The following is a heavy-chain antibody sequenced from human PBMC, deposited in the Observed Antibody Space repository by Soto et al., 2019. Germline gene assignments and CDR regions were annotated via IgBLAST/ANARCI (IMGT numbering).Heavy chain of an antibody. Sequence: GGSLRLSCAASGFTFDDYAMHWVRQAPGKGLEWVSGISWNSGSIGYADSVKGRFTISRDNAKNSLYLQMNSLRAEDTALYYCAKSILGGIWNLYFDYWGQGTLVTVSS. D-gene: IGHD1-7*01. CDR2: ISWNSGSI. CDR3: AKSILGGIWNLYFDY. V-gene: IGHV3-9*01. CDR1: GFTFDDYA. J-gene: IGHJ4*02.